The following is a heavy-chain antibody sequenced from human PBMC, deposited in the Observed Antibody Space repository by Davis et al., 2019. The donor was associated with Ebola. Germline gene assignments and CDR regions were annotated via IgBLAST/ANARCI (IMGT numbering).Heavy chain of an antibody. CDR2: LYYSGFT. CDR3: ARQKVTNAFDI. J-gene: IGHJ3*02. CDR1: GASVSSGAFY. V-gene: IGHV4-61*08. Sequence: SETLSLTCTVSGASVSSGAFYWSWIRQPPGRGLEWIGSLYYSGFTNYNPSLKSRVTISVDTSKNQFSLKLTSVTAADTAVYYCARQKVTNAFDIWGQGTMVTISS.